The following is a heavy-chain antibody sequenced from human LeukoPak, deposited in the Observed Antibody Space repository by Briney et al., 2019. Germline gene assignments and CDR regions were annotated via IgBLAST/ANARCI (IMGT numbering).Heavy chain of an antibody. D-gene: IGHD5-18*01. J-gene: IGHJ6*02. CDR1: GGSXXXYY. Sequence: XTXXXXGGSXXXYYWSWIRQPPGKGLEWIGEINHSGYTNYNPSLKSRVTISVDTSKNQFSLKLSSVTAADTAVYYCARRTRGYSYGPYYYGMDVWGQGTTVTVSS. CDR2: INHSGYT. CDR3: ARRTRGYSYGPYYYGMDV. V-gene: IGHV4-34*01.